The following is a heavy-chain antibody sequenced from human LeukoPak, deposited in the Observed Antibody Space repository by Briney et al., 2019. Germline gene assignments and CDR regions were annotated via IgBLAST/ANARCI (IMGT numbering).Heavy chain of an antibody. Sequence: ASVKVSCKASGYTFTSYAMHWVRQAPGQRLEWMGWINAGNGNTKYSQKFQGRVTITRDTSASTAYMELSSLRSEDTAVYYCARVYGSGSYPPYFDYWGQGTLVTVSS. D-gene: IGHD3-10*01. CDR2: INAGNGNT. CDR3: ARVYGSGSYPPYFDY. J-gene: IGHJ4*02. CDR1: GYTFTSYA. V-gene: IGHV1-3*01.